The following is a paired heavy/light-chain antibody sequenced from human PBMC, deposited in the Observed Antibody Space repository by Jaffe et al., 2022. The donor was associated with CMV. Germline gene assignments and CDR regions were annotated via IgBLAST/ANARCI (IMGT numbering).Light chain of an antibody. CDR2: KTS. Sequence: DIQMTQSPSTLSASVGDRVTITCRASQSISNWLAWYQQKPGKPPNLLIYKTSSLESGVPSRFSGSGSGTEFTLTISSLQPDDFATYYCQQYNSYSWTFGQGTKVEFK. CDR3: QQYNSYSWT. J-gene: IGKJ1*01. CDR1: QSISNW. V-gene: IGKV1-5*03.
Heavy chain of an antibody. CDR1: GFSLSNARMG. J-gene: IGHJ6*02. CDR3: ARIASRTSSRNPWAWDVRLGESSLRGGDPYIMDV. D-gene: IGHD3-16*02. V-gene: IGHV2-26*01. CDR2: ISSNDEK. Sequence: QVTLKESGPVLVKPTETLTLTCTVSGFSLSNARMGVSWIRQAPGQALEWLAHISSNDEKWYSTSLKGRLTISKDTSKSQVVLSMANMDPVDTATYYCARIASRTSSRNPWAWDVRLGESSLRGGDPYIMDVWGQGTTVTVSS.